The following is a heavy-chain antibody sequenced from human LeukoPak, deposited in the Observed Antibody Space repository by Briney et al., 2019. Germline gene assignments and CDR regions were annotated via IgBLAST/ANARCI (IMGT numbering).Heavy chain of an antibody. CDR2: IYYSGST. D-gene: IGHD2-2*02. J-gene: IGHJ5*02. Sequence: SQTLSLTCTVSGGSISSGDYYWSWLRQPPGKGLEWIGYIYYSGSTYYNPSLKSRVTISVDTSKNQFSLKLSSVTAADTAVYYCARDRGLDYCSSTSCYTNGATFDPWGQGTLVTVSS. CDR1: GGSISSGDYY. V-gene: IGHV4-30-4*01. CDR3: ARDRGLDYCSSTSCYTNGATFDP.